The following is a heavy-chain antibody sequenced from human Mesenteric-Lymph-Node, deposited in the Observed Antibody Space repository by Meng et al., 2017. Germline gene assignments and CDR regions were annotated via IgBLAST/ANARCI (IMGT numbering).Heavy chain of an antibody. D-gene: IGHD3-10*01. V-gene: IGHV3-23*01. J-gene: IGHJ4*02. CDR3: AKGLVRGLDY. Sequence: GGSLRLSCAASGFTVSTDYTSWVRQAPGKGLEWVSTLSGNSGSAYYADSVKGRFTISRDNSKNTLHLQMNSLRADDTAVYYCAKGLVRGLDYWGQGTLVTVSS. CDR1: GFTVSTDY. CDR2: LSGNSGSA.